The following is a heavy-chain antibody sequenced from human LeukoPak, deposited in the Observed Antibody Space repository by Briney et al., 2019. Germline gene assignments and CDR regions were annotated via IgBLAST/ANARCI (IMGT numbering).Heavy chain of an antibody. Sequence: GGSLRLSCAASGFTFSSYGMHWVRQAPGKGLEWVAFIRYDGSNKNYADSVKGRFTISRDNSKNTLYLQMNSLRAEDTAVYYCVKPSSSWDYYYYMDVWGKGTTVTVSS. CDR1: GFTFSSYG. V-gene: IGHV3-30*02. J-gene: IGHJ6*03. CDR3: VKPSSSWDYYYYMDV. CDR2: IRYDGSNK. D-gene: IGHD6-13*01.